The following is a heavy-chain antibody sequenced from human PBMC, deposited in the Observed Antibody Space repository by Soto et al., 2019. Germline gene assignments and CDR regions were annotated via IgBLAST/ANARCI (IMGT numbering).Heavy chain of an antibody. CDR2: ISAIGGST. CDR3: AKDLGTQGEYFDY. D-gene: IGHD3-16*01. Sequence: EVQLLESGGGLVQPGGFLRLSCAASGFSFRSYAMTWVRQAPGKGLDWVSTISAIGGSTYYVDSVKGRFTISRDNSKNTLYLQMNSLRAEDTAVYYCAKDLGTQGEYFDYWGQGTLVTVSS. V-gene: IGHV3-23*01. J-gene: IGHJ4*02. CDR1: GFSFRSYA.